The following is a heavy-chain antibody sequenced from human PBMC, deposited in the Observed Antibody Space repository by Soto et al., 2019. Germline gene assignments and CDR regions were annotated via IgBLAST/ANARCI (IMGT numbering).Heavy chain of an antibody. CDR1: GFTFSSYS. J-gene: IGHJ6*03. Sequence: PGGSLRLSCAASGFTFSSYSMNWVRQAPGKGLEWVSSISSSSSYIYYADSVKGRFNISRDNAKNSLYLKMNSLRAEDTAVYYCASDILVVPAASNYMDVWGKGTTVTVSS. CDR3: ASDILVVPAASNYMDV. V-gene: IGHV3-21*01. CDR2: ISSSSSYI. D-gene: IGHD2-2*01.